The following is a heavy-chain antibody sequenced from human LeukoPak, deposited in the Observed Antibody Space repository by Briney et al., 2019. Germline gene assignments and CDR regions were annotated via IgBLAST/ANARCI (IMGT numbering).Heavy chain of an antibody. J-gene: IGHJ3*02. CDR2: ISSSSSYI. Sequence: PGGSLRLSCAASGFTFSSYSMNWVRQAPGKGLEWVSSISSSSSYIYYADSVKGRFTISRDNAKNSLYLQMNSLRAEDTAVYYCARVSLLWFGETFGAFDIWGQGTMVTVSS. CDR3: ARVSLLWFGETFGAFDI. V-gene: IGHV3-21*01. D-gene: IGHD3-10*01. CDR1: GFTFSSYS.